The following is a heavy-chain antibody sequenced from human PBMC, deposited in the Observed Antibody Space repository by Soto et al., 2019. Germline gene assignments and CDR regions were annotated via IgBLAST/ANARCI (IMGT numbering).Heavy chain of an antibody. J-gene: IGHJ3*01. D-gene: IGHD5-12*01. V-gene: IGHV3-73*01. CDR3: TSHTSQVASPVK. CDR2: IRSKANSYAT. Sequence: PGGSLRLSSETSGFTFSGSAIHWVRQASGKGLEWVGRIRSKANSYATAYAASVKGRFAISRDDSKNTAYLQMNSLKTEDTAVYYCTSHTSQVASPVKWGQGTMVTVSS. CDR1: GFTFSGSA.